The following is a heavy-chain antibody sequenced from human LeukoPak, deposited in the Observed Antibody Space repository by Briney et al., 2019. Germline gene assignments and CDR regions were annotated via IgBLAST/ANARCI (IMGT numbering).Heavy chain of an antibody. J-gene: IGHJ5*02. D-gene: IGHD5-18*01. V-gene: IGHV4-59*02. CDR2: MQSSGNS. CDR3: ARDKRQSYGRCFAP. Sequence: SETLSLTCSVSGDSVSAYHWNWVRERPGKGLEWIGYMQSSGNSNYNPSLKSRVFMSVDTSKNQFVLNLMSVTAADTAVYYCARDKRQSYGRCFAPWGQGMLVSVSS. CDR1: GDSVSAYH.